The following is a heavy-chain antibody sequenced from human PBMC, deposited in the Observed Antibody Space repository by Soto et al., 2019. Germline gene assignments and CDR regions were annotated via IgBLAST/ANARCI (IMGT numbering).Heavy chain of an antibody. V-gene: IGHV3-48*02. CDR1: GFTFSSYS. Sequence: EEQLVESGGGLVQPGGSLRLSCAASGFTFSSYSMNWVRQAPGKGLEWVSYISSSSSTIYYADSVKGRFTISRDNAKNSLYLQMISLRDEVTAVYYCARSRVGFDYWGQGTLVTVSS. CDR3: ARSRVGFDY. CDR2: ISSSSSTI. J-gene: IGHJ4*02. D-gene: IGHD1-26*01.